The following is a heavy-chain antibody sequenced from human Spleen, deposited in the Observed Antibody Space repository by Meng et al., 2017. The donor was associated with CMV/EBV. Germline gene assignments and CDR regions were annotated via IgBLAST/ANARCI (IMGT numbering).Heavy chain of an antibody. Sequence: ASVKVSCKASGYTFTGYYMHWVRQAPGQGLEWMGWINPNSGGTNYAQKFQGRVTMTRDTSISTAYMELSRLRSDDTAVYYCARELRIVVVPAATRRGFEPWGQGTLVTVSS. CDR2: INPNSGGT. CDR3: ARELRIVVVPAATRRGFEP. V-gene: IGHV1-2*02. D-gene: IGHD2-2*01. J-gene: IGHJ5*02. CDR1: GYTFTGYY.